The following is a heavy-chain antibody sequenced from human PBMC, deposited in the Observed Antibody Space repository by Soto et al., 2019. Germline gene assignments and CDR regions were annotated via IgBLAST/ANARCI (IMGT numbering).Heavy chain of an antibody. J-gene: IGHJ4*02. CDR3: ARDYSGYGIGEFDY. V-gene: IGHV4-59*01. Sequence: RSETLSLTCTVAGGSISSYGWSWIRQPPGKGLEWIGYIYYSGSTNYNPSLKSRVTISVDTSKNQFSLKLSSVTAADTAVYYCARDYSGYGIGEFDYWGQGTLVTVSP. D-gene: IGHD5-12*01. CDR2: IYYSGST. CDR1: GGSISSYG.